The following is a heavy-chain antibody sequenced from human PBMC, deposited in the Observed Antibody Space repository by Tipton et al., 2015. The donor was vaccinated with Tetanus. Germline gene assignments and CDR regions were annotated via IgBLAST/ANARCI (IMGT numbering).Heavy chain of an antibody. CDR2: INPSGGA. J-gene: IGHJ5*02. Sequence: LRLSCAVSGGSFSGHYWSWIRQPPGEGLEWIGEINPSGGASYNPSLRSRVTISVDTSKNQFSLKLTSVTAADTAVYYCAILPKHWQAPRGAPWGQGSLVTVSS. D-gene: IGHD1-1*01. V-gene: IGHV4-34*01. CDR1: GGSFSGHY. CDR3: AILPKHWQAPRGAP.